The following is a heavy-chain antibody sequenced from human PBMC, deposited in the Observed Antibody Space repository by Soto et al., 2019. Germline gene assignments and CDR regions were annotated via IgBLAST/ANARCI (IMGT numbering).Heavy chain of an antibody. V-gene: IGHV3-23*01. D-gene: IGHD1-1*01. CDR2: ISGSGGST. J-gene: IGHJ6*02. Sequence: HPGGSLRLSCAASGFTFSSYAMSWVRQAPGKGLEWVSAISGSGGSTSYADSVKGRFTISRDNSKNTLYLQMNSLRAEDTAVYYCAKDYSPGKTSIYYYGMNVWGQGTTVTVYS. CDR3: AKDYSPGKTSIYYYGMNV. CDR1: GFTFSSYA.